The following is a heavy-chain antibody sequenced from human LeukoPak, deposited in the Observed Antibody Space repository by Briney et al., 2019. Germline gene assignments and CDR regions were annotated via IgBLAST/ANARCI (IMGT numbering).Heavy chain of an antibody. CDR1: GGSFSGYY. Sequence: SETLSLTCAVYGGSFSGYYWSWIRQPPGKGLEWIGTIYYGGSTYYNPSLKSRVTTSVDTSKNQFSLRLSSVTAADTAVYYCARLYSGSYYERDYWGQGTLVTVSS. CDR2: IYYGGST. V-gene: IGHV4-34*01. J-gene: IGHJ4*02. D-gene: IGHD1-26*01. CDR3: ARLYSGSYYERDY.